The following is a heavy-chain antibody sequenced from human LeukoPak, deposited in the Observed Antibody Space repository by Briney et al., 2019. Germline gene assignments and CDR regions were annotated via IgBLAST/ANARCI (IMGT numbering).Heavy chain of an antibody. V-gene: IGHV4-59*01. CDR3: ARGYSGSYGRFDY. J-gene: IGHJ4*02. CDR1: GDSISSYY. Sequence: PSETLSLTCTVSGDSISSYYWRWIRQPPGKGLEWIGYIYYSGSTSYNPSLKSRVTISVDTSKNQFSLKLSSVTAADTAVYYCARGYSGSYGRFDYWGQGTLVTVSS. D-gene: IGHD1-26*01. CDR2: IYYSGST.